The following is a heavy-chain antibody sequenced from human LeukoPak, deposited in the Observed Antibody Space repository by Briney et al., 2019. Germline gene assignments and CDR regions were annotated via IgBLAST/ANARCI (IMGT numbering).Heavy chain of an antibody. V-gene: IGHV3-9*01. Sequence: GGSLRLSCAASGFTFDDYSMHWVRQAPGEGLEWVSGISWNSGSIGYADSVKGRFTISRDNAKNSLYLQMNSLRAEDTALYYCAKDYDILIGRGLDPWGQGTLVTVSS. CDR1: GFTFDDYS. D-gene: IGHD3-9*01. CDR2: ISWNSGSI. J-gene: IGHJ5*02. CDR3: AKDYDILIGRGLDP.